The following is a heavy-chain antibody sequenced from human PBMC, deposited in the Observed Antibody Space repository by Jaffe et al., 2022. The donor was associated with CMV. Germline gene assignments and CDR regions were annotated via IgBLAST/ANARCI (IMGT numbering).Heavy chain of an antibody. Sequence: EVQLVQSGAEVKKPGESLRISCKGSGYSFTSYWISWVRQMPGKGLEWMGRIDPSDSYTNYSPSFQGHVTISADKSISTAYLQWSSLKASDTAMYYCARENYGGSYYYYYMDVWGKGTTVTVSS. J-gene: IGHJ6*03. CDR2: IDPSDSYT. V-gene: IGHV5-10-1*03. D-gene: IGHD4-17*01. CDR3: ARENYGGSYYYYYMDV. CDR1: GYSFTSYW.